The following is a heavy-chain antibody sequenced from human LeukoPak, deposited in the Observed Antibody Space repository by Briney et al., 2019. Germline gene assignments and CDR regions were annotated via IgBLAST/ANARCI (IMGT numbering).Heavy chain of an antibody. V-gene: IGHV4-34*01. D-gene: IGHD2/OR15-2a*01. CDR1: GGSFSGYY. CDR3: ARGLSRNFDY. CDR2: INHSGST. Sequence: SETLSLTCAVYGGSFSGYYWSWIRQPPGKGLEWIGEINHSGSTNYNPSLKSRVTISVDTSKNQFSLKLSSVTAADTAVYYCARGLSRNFDYWGQGNLVTVSS. J-gene: IGHJ4*02.